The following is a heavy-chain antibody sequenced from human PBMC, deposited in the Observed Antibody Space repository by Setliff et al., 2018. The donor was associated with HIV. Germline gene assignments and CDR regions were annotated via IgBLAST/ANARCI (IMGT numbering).Heavy chain of an antibody. V-gene: IGHV1-46*01. CDR2: INPGDRST. D-gene: IGHD4-17*01. CDR3: ARVHDYGDYGSRWFDP. J-gene: IGHJ5*02. Sequence: ASVKVSCKASGYTFTSYYMQWVRQAPGQGLEWMGIINPGDRSTSYAQNFQGRVTVTRDTSTNTVYMELKRLTSEDTAVYYCARVHDYGDYGSRWFDPWGQGTLVTVST. CDR1: GYTFTSYY.